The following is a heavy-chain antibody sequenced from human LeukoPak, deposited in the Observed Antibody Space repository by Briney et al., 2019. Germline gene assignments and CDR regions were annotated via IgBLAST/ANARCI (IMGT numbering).Heavy chain of an antibody. Sequence: ASVKVSCKASGYTFISYDLNWVRQVPGQGLEWMGWMNPNTGNTGYAQKFQGRVTITRNTSISTAFMELSSLRSEDTAVYYCARGRDSSGYYRSFDIWGQGTTVTVSS. J-gene: IGHJ3*02. CDR3: ARGRDSSGYYRSFDI. V-gene: IGHV1-8*01. CDR1: GYTFISYD. CDR2: MNPNTGNT. D-gene: IGHD3-22*01.